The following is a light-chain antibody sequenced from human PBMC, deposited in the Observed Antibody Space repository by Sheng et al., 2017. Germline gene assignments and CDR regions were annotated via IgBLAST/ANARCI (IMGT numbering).Light chain of an antibody. Sequence: DIVMTQSPDSLAVSLGERATINCKSSQSLLLSSNNKNYLAWFQQKPGQPPNLLFTGHLPGNPGSLPESVAAGLGTDFTLTISSLQAEDVAVYYCQQYYTTPFTFGPGTKVDIK. CDR3: QQYYTTPFT. CDR2: GHL. J-gene: IGKJ3*01. CDR1: QSLLLSSNNKNY. V-gene: IGKV4-1*01.